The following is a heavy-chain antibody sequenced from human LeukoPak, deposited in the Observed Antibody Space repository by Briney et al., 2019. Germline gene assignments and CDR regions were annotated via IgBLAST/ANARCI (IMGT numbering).Heavy chain of an antibody. CDR1: GGSISSSSYY. CDR3: ARTLGSNYYYYMDV. J-gene: IGHJ6*03. CDR2: IYTSGST. D-gene: IGHD2-15*01. Sequence: SETLSLTCTVSGGSISSSSYYWGWIRQPPGKGLEWIGRIYTSGSTNYNPSLKSRVTISVDTSKNQFSLKLSSVTAADTAVYYCARTLGSNYYYYMDVWGKGTTVTVSS. V-gene: IGHV4-61*02.